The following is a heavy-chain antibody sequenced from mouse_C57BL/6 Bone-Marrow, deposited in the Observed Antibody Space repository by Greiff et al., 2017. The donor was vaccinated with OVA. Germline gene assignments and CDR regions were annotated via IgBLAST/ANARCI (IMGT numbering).Heavy chain of an antibody. CDR3: ARSRYYGSIAY. Sequence: VKLQESGAELVRPGTSVKVSCKASGYAFTNYLIEWVKQRPGQGLEWIGVINPGSGGTNYNEKFKGKATLTADKSSSTAYMQLSSLTSEDSAVYFCARSRYYGSIAYWGQGTLVTVSA. J-gene: IGHJ3*01. CDR1: GYAFTNYL. D-gene: IGHD1-1*01. V-gene: IGHV1-54*01. CDR2: INPGSGGT.